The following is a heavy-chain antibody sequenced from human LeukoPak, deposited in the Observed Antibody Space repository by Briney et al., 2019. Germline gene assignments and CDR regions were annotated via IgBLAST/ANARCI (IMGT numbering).Heavy chain of an antibody. CDR2: ISSSGSTI. J-gene: IGHJ4*02. CDR1: GFTFSDYY. Sequence: PGGSLRLSCAASGFTFSDYYMSWLRQAPGKGLEWVSYISSSGSTIYYADSVKGRFTISRDNAKNSLYLQMNSLRAEDTAVYYCASPATYYGSGSYYYWGQGTLVTVSS. V-gene: IGHV3-11*01. CDR3: ASPATYYGSGSYYY. D-gene: IGHD3-10*01.